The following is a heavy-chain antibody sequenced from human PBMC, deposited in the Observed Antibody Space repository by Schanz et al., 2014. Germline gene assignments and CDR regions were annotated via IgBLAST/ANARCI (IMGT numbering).Heavy chain of an antibody. J-gene: IGHJ5*01. V-gene: IGHV3-23*04. CDR3: AKDFTGSGIFFNS. CDR1: GFTFTGHW. CDR2: ISGSGDNT. Sequence: DVQLVESGGGLVQPGGSLRLSCAASGFTFTGHWMSWVRQAPGKGLEWVSAISGSGDNTFYADSVRGRFTISRDNSRNTLYLQMNSLRAEDTAVYYCAKDFTGSGIFFNSWGQGTLVSVSS. D-gene: IGHD3-10*01.